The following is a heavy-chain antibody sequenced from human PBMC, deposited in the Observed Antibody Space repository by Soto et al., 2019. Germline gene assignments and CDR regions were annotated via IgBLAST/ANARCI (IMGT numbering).Heavy chain of an antibody. Sequence: LRLSCAASGFTFSSYGMHWVRQAPGKGLEWVAVISYDGSNKYYADSVKGRFTISRDNSKNTLYLQMNSLRAEDTAVYYCAKGRAIHYYYGMDVWGQGTTVTVSS. D-gene: IGHD2-2*01. V-gene: IGHV3-30*18. CDR3: AKGRAIHYYYGMDV. CDR1: GFTFSSYG. J-gene: IGHJ6*02. CDR2: ISYDGSNK.